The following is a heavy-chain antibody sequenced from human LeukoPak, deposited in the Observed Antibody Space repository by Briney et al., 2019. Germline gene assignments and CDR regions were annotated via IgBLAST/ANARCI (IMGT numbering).Heavy chain of an antibody. CDR1: GFTFNSHW. J-gene: IGHJ4*02. CDR3: GRDGQGSTPLDY. CDR2: ISADGSST. D-gene: IGHD1-26*01. Sequence: GGSLRLSCAASGFTFNSHWMHWVRQAPGRGLVWVSGISADGSSTRYADSVNGRFTISRDNDKNTLYLRMNSLRAEDTAVYYCGRDGQGSTPLDYWGQGTLVTVSS. V-gene: IGHV3-74*01.